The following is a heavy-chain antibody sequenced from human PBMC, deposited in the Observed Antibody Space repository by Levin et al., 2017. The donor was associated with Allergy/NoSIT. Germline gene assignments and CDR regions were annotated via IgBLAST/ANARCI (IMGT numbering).Heavy chain of an antibody. CDR2: ISYDGSNK. Sequence: GGSLRLSCAASGFTFSSYGMHWVRQAPGKGLEWVAVISYDGSNKYYADSVKGRFTISRDNSKNTLYLQMNSLRAEDTAVYYCAKDFMGSFDYWGQGTLVTVSS. CDR1: GFTFSSYG. J-gene: IGHJ4*02. CDR3: AKDFMGSFDY. D-gene: IGHD3-10*01. V-gene: IGHV3-30*18.